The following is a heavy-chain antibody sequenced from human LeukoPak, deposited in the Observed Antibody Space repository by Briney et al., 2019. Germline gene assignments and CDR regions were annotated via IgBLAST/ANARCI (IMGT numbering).Heavy chain of an antibody. J-gene: IGHJ6*02. CDR2: INHSGST. Sequence: SETLSLTCTVSGGSISSYYWSWIRQPPGKGLEWIGEINHSGSTNYNPSLKSRVTISVDTSKNQFSLKLSSVTAADTAVYYCARGWVESFYYYYYGMDVWGQGTTVTVSS. CDR1: GGSISSYY. CDR3: ARGWVESFYYYYYGMDV. V-gene: IGHV4-34*01. D-gene: IGHD1-26*01.